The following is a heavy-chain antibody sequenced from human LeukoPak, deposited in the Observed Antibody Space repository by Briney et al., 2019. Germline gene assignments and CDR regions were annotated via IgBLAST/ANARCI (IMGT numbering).Heavy chain of an antibody. J-gene: IGHJ3*02. CDR3: AREYSGSYYGAFGI. Sequence: GGSLRLSCAASGFTFSSYAMHWVRQAPGKGLEWVAVISYDGSNKYYADSVKGRFTISRDNSKNTLYLQMNSLRAEDTAVYYCAREYSGSYYGAFGIWGQGTMVTVSS. D-gene: IGHD1-26*01. CDR2: ISYDGSNK. V-gene: IGHV3-30-3*01. CDR1: GFTFSSYA.